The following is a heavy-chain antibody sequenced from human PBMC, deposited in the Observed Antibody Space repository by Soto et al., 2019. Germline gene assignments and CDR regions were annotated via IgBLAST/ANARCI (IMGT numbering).Heavy chain of an antibody. CDR1: GGTLSSYA. D-gene: IGHD3-22*01. V-gene: IGHV1-69*13. Sequence: SVKVSFKASGGTLSSYAISWGRQAPGQGLEWMGGIIPIFGTASYAQKFQGRLTITADESTSTAYMEMSSLRSEDTAVYYCARYHYDSSGPHGPFDYWGQGTLVTVSS. J-gene: IGHJ4*02. CDR3: ARYHYDSSGPHGPFDY. CDR2: IIPIFGTA.